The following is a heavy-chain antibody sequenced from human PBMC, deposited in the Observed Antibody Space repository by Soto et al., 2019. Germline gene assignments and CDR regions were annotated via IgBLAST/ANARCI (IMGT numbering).Heavy chain of an antibody. J-gene: IGHJ5*02. CDR2: FDPEDGET. CDR1: GYTLTELS. CDR3: LTLFGSPNWFDP. D-gene: IGHD1-26*01. V-gene: IGHV1-24*01. Sequence: ASVKVSCKVSGYTLTELSMHWVRQAPGKGLEWMGGFDPEDGETIYAQKFQGRVTMTEDTSTDTAYMELSSLRSEDTAVYYCLTLFGSPNWFDPWGKGTLVTVSS.